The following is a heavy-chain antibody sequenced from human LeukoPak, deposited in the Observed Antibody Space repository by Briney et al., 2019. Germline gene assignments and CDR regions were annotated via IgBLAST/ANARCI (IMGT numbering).Heavy chain of an antibody. D-gene: IGHD2-21*02. CDR1: GYTFTNYY. CDR2: INPTSGST. J-gene: IGHJ4*02. V-gene: IGHV1-46*01. Sequence: ASVKVSCKASGYTFTNYYMHWVRQAPGQGLEWMGIINPTSGSTTYAQRFQGRVTMTRDTSTSTVYMEVTSLRSDDTAVYYCARGEGVTAKPFDYWGQGTLVTVSP. CDR3: ARGEGVTAKPFDY.